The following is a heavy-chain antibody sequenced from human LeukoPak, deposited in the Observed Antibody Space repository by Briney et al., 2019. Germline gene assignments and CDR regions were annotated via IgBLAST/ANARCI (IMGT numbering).Heavy chain of an antibody. CDR2: IIPIFGTA. CDR1: GGTFSSYA. CDR3: ARSSGCSGSSCYSFGY. D-gene: IGHD2-15*01. Sequence: SVKVSCKASGGTFSSYAISWVRQAPGQGLEWMGGIIPIFGTANYAQKFQGRVTITADKSTSTAYMELSSLRSEDTAVYYCARSSGCSGSSCYSFGYWGQGTLVTVSS. V-gene: IGHV1-69*06. J-gene: IGHJ4*02.